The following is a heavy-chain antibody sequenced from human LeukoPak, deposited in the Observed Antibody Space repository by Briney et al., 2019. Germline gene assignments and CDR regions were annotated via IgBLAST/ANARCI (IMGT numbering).Heavy chain of an antibody. D-gene: IGHD1-26*01. Sequence: PSETLSLTCTVSGGSISSGGYYWTWIRQPAGKGLEWIGRIYTGGSTNYNPSLKSRVTMSVDTSKNQFSLKLNSVTAADTAVYYCAGQEGGIVGPYWGQGTLVTVSS. CDR1: GGSISSGGYY. J-gene: IGHJ4*02. CDR3: AGQEGGIVGPY. CDR2: IYTGGST. V-gene: IGHV4-61*02.